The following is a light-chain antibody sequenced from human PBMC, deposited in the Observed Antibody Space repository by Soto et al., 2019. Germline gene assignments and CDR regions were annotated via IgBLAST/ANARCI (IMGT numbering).Light chain of an antibody. J-gene: IGKJ1*01. CDR2: AAS. CDR1: QSISSW. CDR3: QQYNSYSKT. V-gene: IGKV1-5*01. Sequence: DIQMTQSPSTLSPSVGDRVTITCRASQSISSWLAWYQQKPGKAPKLLIYAASSLESGVPSRFSGSGSGTEFTLTISSLQPDDFATYYFQQYNSYSKTFGQGTKVEIK.